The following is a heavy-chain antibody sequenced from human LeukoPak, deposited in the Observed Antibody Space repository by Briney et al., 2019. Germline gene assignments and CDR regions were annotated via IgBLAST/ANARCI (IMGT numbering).Heavy chain of an antibody. CDR2: IYHSEST. J-gene: IGHJ4*02. CDR1: GGSISSSDYY. V-gene: IGHV4-31*03. CDR3: ATTRAHQFDY. D-gene: IGHD4-11*01. Sequence: PSETLSLTCTVSGGSISSSDYYWTWIRQHPGKGLEWLGFIYHSESTYYNPSLKSRVTISVDTSKNQFSLKLNSVTAADTAVYYCATTRAHQFDYWGQGTLVTVSS.